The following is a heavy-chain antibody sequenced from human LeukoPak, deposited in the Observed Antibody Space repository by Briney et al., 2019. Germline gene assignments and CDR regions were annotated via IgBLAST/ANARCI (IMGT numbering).Heavy chain of an antibody. J-gene: IGHJ4*02. CDR1: GYTLSSYH. Sequence: GASLKVSCKASGYTLSSYHVNWVRQATGQGLEWMGRMSPSNSNTVNARKFQGRATMARNASTGTACGELSSLRSEDTAVYFCARSDRNFDYWGQGTLVTDSS. CDR2: MSPSNSNT. CDR3: ARSDRNFDY. V-gene: IGHV1-8*01.